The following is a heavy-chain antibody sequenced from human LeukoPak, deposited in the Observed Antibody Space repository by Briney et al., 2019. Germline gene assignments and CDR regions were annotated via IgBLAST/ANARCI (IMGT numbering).Heavy chain of an antibody. CDR2: IHYGGTT. D-gene: IGHD6-6*01. Sequence: SETLSLTCTVSGGSINAYYWSWIRQPPGKGLEWIGYIHYGGTTNYYPSLKSRVTIALDTSKNQFSLNLNSVTAADTAVYYCARFGTSSSRFFDQWGQGTLVTVSS. V-gene: IGHV4-59*01. CDR1: GGSINAYY. CDR3: ARFGTSSSRFFDQ. J-gene: IGHJ4*02.